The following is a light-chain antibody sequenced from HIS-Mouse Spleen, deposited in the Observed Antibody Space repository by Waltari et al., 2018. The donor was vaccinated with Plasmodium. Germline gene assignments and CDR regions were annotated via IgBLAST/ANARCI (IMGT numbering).Light chain of an antibody. Sequence: DIQMTQSPSSLSASVGDRVTITCRESQSISSYLNWYQQKPGKAPKLLIYAASSLQSGVPSRFSGSGSGTDFTLTISSLQPEEFATYYCQQSYSTPPTFGGGTKVEIK. CDR2: AAS. CDR3: QQSYSTPPT. J-gene: IGKJ4*01. CDR1: QSISSY. V-gene: IGKV1-39*01.